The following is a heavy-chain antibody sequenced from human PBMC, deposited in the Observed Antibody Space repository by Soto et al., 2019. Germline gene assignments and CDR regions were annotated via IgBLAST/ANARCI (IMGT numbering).Heavy chain of an antibody. CDR3: ATVHRFLEWLPHAQLYCMDV. Sequence: QVQLVQSGAEVKKPGSSVKVSCKASGGTFSSYAISWVRQAPGQGLEWMGGIIPIFGTANYAQKFQGRVTITADESTSTAYMELSSLGCEDAAVYYCATVHRFLEWLPHAQLYCMDVWGQGTTVTVSS. CDR1: GGTFSSYA. D-gene: IGHD3-3*01. J-gene: IGHJ6*02. V-gene: IGHV1-69*01. CDR2: IIPIFGTA.